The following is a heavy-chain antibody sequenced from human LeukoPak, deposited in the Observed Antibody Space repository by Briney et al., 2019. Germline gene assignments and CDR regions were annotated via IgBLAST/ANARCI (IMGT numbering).Heavy chain of an antibody. CDR1: GFTFTSYA. CDR2: ISGSGVST. CDR3: AKGQAYYYDSGGYYSGAFDI. D-gene: IGHD3-22*01. Sequence: GGSLRLSCATSGFTFTSYAMGWVRQAPGKGLEWVSGISGSGVSTYYAESVKGRFAISRDNSKNTVYLQMNSLKAEDTAVYYCAKGQAYYYDSGGYYSGAFDIWGQGTTVTVSS. J-gene: IGHJ3*02. V-gene: IGHV3-23*01.